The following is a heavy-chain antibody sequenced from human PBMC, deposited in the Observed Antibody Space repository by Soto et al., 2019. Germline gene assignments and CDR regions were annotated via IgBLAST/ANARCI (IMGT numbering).Heavy chain of an antibody. V-gene: IGHV4-34*01. J-gene: IGHJ4*02. CDR3: ARGRGSSWYGVIVGATFYFDY. CDR1: GGSFSGYY. D-gene: IGHD1-26*01. CDR2: INHSGST. Sequence: SETLSLTCAVYGGSFSGYYWSWIRQPPGKGLEWIGEINHSGSTNYNPSLKSRVTISVDTSKNQFSLKLSSVTAADTAVYYCARGRGSSWYGVIVGATFYFDYWGQGTLVTVSS.